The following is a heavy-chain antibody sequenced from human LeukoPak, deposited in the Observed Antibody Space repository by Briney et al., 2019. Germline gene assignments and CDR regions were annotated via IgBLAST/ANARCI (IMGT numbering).Heavy chain of an antibody. J-gene: IGHJ3*02. CDR3: ARSRADYDYVWGSYRYSAFDI. CDR2: INHSGST. V-gene: IGHV4-34*01. D-gene: IGHD3-16*02. CDR1: GGSFSGYY. Sequence: PSETLSLTCAVYGGSFSGYYWSWIRQPPGKGLEWIGEINHSGSTNYNTSLTRRVTISVDPSKNQFSLKLSSVTAADTAVYYCARSRADYDYVWGSYRYSAFDIWGQGTMVTVSS.